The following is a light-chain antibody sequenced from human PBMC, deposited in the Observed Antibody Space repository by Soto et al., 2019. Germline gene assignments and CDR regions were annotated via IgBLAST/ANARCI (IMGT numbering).Light chain of an antibody. V-gene: IGKV1-12*01. CDR1: QNITSW. CDR2: AAS. J-gene: IGKJ5*01. CDR3: QQASSLPPT. Sequence: DIKLTQSPSTVSSSLGDRVTITCRASQNITSWLAWYQQKPGKAPKIIIYAASSLEGGVPSRFSGSGSGTDFTLTISSLQPEDFATYYCQQASSLPPTFGQGTRLDIK.